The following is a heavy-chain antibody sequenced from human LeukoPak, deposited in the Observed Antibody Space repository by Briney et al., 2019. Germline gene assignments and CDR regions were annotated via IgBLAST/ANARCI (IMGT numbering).Heavy chain of an antibody. CDR1: GFSITTNY. V-gene: IGHV3-53*01. Sequence: GGSLRLSCAASGFSITTNYMNWVRQAPGKGLEWVSVIYGDDETNYADSVKGRFTISRDNSKNTLYLQMNSLRADDTAVYYCAREAVMPVAPVKIGTSDRPLYEYYGLDVWGQGTTVTVS. CDR2: IYGDDET. CDR3: AREAVMPVAPVKIGTSDRPLYEYYGLDV. J-gene: IGHJ6*02. D-gene: IGHD1/OR15-1a*01.